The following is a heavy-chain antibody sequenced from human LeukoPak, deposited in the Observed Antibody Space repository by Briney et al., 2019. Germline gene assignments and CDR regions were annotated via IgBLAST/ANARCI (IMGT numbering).Heavy chain of an antibody. J-gene: IGHJ4*02. CDR1: GFTFDDYG. Sequence: RTGGSLRLSCAASGFTFDDYGMSWVRQAPGKGLEWVSGINWNGGRTGYADSVKGRFTISRDDAKNSLYLQMNSLRAEDTALDYCARDLWATIRNPGIAAAGYFDYWGQGTLVTVSS. CDR3: ARDLWATIRNPGIAAAGYFDY. D-gene: IGHD6-13*01. CDR2: INWNGGRT. V-gene: IGHV3-20*04.